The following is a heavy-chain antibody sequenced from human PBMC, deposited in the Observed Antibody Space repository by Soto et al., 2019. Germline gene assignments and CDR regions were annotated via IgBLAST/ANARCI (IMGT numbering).Heavy chain of an antibody. CDR3: ARERQQLVREGGPGRSYGMDV. V-gene: IGHV4-34*01. CDR2: INHSGST. J-gene: IGHJ6*02. Sequence: SETLSLTCAVYGGSFSGYYWSWIRQPPGKGLEWIVEINHSGSTNYNPSLKSRVTISVDTSKNQFSLKLSSVTAADTAVYYCARERQQLVREGGPGRSYGMDVWGQGTTVTVSS. D-gene: IGHD6-13*01. CDR1: GGSFSGYY.